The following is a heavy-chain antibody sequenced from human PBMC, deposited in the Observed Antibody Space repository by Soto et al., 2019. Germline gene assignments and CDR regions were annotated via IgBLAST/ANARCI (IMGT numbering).Heavy chain of an antibody. J-gene: IGHJ6*02. V-gene: IGHV1-69*01. D-gene: IGHD5-12*01. CDR3: ARAGFSGTYYYYYGMDV. CDR1: GGTFSSYA. Sequence: QVQLVQSGAEVKKPGSSVKVSSKASGGTFSSYAISWVRQAPGQGLEWMGGIIPIFGTANYAQEFQGRVTITADESTSTAYMELSSLRSEDTAMYYCARAGFSGTYYYYYGMDVWGQGTTVTVSS. CDR2: IIPIFGTA.